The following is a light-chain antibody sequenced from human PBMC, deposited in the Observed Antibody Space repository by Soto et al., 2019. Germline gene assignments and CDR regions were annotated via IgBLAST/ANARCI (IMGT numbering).Light chain of an antibody. CDR3: QHDDHVALFS. CDR1: QDIDKY. J-gene: IGKJ2*01. V-gene: IGKV1-33*01. CDR2: DAS. Sequence: DIRMTQSPSSLSASVGDRVTITCQASQDIDKYLNWYQQKPGKAPQLLIYDASSLETGVPSRFSGSGSGTTFAFTIASLQPEDFATYYCQHDDHVALFSFGQGTKLQIK.